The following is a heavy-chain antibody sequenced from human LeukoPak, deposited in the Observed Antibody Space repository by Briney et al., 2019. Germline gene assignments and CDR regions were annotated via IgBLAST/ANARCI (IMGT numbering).Heavy chain of an antibody. J-gene: IGHJ4*02. CDR3: ARQLGIHSYSSVVYFDY. CDR1: GGSTSETTYY. D-gene: IGHD6-6*01. CDR2: IYYTGTT. V-gene: IGHV4-39*01. Sequence: SETLSLTCTVSGGSTSETTYYWGWIRQSPGEGLEWLGSIYYTGTTYYNPSLKSRVTMSVDTSKNQFSLKLSSVTAADTAIYYCARQLGIHSYSSVVYFDYWGQGTLVTVSS.